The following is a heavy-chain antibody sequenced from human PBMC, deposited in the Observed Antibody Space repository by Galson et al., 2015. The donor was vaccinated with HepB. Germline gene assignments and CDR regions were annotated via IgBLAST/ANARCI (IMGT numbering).Heavy chain of an antibody. J-gene: IGHJ3*01. D-gene: IGHD2-21*02. V-gene: IGHV3-30*06. CDR2: VSHDETKK. Sequence: SLRLSCAASGFAFGAYAMHWVRQTPVKGLECVAYVSHDETKKHYAGSVQGLFTVSRDNSKDTLFLQMNSLRSDDTALYYCATVGWVMTPGFDVWGRGAMVTVSS. CDR3: ATVGWVMTPGFDV. CDR1: GFAFGAYA.